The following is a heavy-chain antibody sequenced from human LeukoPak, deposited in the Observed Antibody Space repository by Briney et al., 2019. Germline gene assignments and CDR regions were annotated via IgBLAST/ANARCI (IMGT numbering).Heavy chain of an antibody. Sequence: GGSLRLSCAASGFTFSSYAMDWVRQAPGKGLEWVSGISGSGGSTYYADSVKGRFTISRDNSKNTLYLQMNSLRAEDTAVYYCARDPPRWNYNYWGQGTLVTVSS. CDR1: GFTFSSYA. CDR3: ARDPPRWNYNY. D-gene: IGHD1-7*01. J-gene: IGHJ4*02. CDR2: ISGSGGST. V-gene: IGHV3-23*01.